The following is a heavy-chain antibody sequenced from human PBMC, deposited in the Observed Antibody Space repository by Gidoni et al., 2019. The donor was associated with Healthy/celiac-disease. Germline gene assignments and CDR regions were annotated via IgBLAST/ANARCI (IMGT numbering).Heavy chain of an antibody. CDR3: ARRSGFSGYYFDY. V-gene: IGHV1-3*01. CDR1: GYTFTSYA. CDR2: INAGNGNT. J-gene: IGHJ4*02. D-gene: IGHD3-10*01. Sequence: QVQLVQSGAELKKPGASVKVSGTASGYTFTSYAMHWVRQAPGQRLEWMGWINAGNGNTKYSQKFQGRVTITRATSASTAYMALSSLRSEDTAVYYCARRSGFSGYYFDYWGQGTLVTVSS.